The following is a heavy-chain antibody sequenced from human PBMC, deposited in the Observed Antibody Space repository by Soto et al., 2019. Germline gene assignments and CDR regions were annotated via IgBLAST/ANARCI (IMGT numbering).Heavy chain of an antibody. J-gene: IGHJ6*02. Sequence: QVQLVESGGGVVQPGRSLRLSCAASGFTFSSYGMHWVRQAPGKGLEWVAVISYDGSNKYYADSVKGRFTISRDNSKNTLYLQMNSLRAEDTAVYYCAKDGPVYYYYYGMDVWGQGTTVTVSS. V-gene: IGHV3-30*18. CDR1: GFTFSSYG. CDR3: AKDGPVYYYYYGMDV. CDR2: ISYDGSNK.